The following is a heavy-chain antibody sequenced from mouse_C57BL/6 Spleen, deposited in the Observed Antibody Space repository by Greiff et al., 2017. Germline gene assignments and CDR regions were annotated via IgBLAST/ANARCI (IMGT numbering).Heavy chain of an antibody. Sequence: QVQLKESGPGILQPSQTLSLTCSFSGFSLSTFGMGVGWIRQPSGKGLEWLAHIWWDDDKYYNPALKSRLTISKDTSKNQVFLKIANVDTADTATYYCARMGFYYGSSKGSYFDYWGQGTTLTVSS. D-gene: IGHD1-1*01. CDR3: ARMGFYYGSSKGSYFDY. V-gene: IGHV8-8*01. CDR2: IWWDDDK. J-gene: IGHJ2*01. CDR1: GFSLSTFGMG.